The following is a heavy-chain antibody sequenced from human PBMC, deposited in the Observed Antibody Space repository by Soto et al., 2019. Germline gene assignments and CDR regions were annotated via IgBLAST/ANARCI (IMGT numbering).Heavy chain of an antibody. Sequence: GASVKVSCKSSGYTFTSYGISCVRQAPGQGLEWMGWISAYNGNTNYAQKLQGRVTMTTDTSTSTAYMELRSLRSDDTAVYYCARGYDILTGHGAFDIWGQGTMVTVSS. CDR2: ISAYNGNT. V-gene: IGHV1-18*01. CDR3: ARGYDILTGHGAFDI. J-gene: IGHJ3*02. CDR1: GYTFTSYG. D-gene: IGHD3-9*01.